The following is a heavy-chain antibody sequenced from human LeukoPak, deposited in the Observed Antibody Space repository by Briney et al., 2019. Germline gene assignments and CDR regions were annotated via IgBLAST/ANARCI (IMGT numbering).Heavy chain of an antibody. CDR2: IYYSGSS. D-gene: IGHD2-2*03. Sequence: SETLSFTCTVSGGSISTYYWSWIRQPPGKGLEWIGYIYYSGSSNYNPSLKSRVTMSVDTSKNQFSLRLSSVTAADTAVYYCAREMGYSGYADYFDYWGQGSLVTVSS. J-gene: IGHJ4*02. V-gene: IGHV4-59*12. CDR3: AREMGYSGYADYFDY. CDR1: GGSISTYY.